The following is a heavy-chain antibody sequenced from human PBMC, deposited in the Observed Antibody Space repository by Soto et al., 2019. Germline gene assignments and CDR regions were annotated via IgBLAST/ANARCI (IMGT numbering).Heavy chain of an antibody. Sequence: PGGCVRLSCVVSGATFSSDDMSWVRQAPGRGLEWVSGISDSGGSTYYADSVKGRFTISRDNAKNTLYLQMKSLRVEDTALYYCAKDGGWSLAVAGLFDYWGPGTQVTVSS. V-gene: IGHV3-23*01. D-gene: IGHD6-19*01. CDR2: ISDSGGST. CDR1: GATFSSDD. CDR3: AKDGGWSLAVAGLFDY. J-gene: IGHJ4*02.